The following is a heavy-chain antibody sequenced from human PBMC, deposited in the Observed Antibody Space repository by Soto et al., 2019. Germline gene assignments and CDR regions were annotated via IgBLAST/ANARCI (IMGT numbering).Heavy chain of an antibody. CDR2: ISYDGSIT. Sequence: PGGSLRLSCEGSGFPFSSYAIHWVRQTPGKGLEWVAVISYDGSITYYSDSVKGRFTISRDTPTNTVYLQLNGLRGDDTAVYYCARPSRDLWSGYSTYFDYWGQGTLVTVSS. D-gene: IGHD3-3*01. J-gene: IGHJ4*02. CDR3: ARPSRDLWSGYSTYFDY. CDR1: GFPFSSYA. V-gene: IGHV3-30-3*01.